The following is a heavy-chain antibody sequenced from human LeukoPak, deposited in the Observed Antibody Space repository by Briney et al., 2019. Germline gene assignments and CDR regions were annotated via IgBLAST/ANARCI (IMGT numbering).Heavy chain of an antibody. D-gene: IGHD6-13*01. CDR2: IYYSGST. CDR1: GGSISSSSYY. CDR3: ARGVTRIGIAAAGD. J-gene: IGHJ4*02. Sequence: NPSDTLSLTCTVSGGSISSSSYYWGWIRQPPGKGLEWIGSIYYSGSTYYNPSLKSRVTISVDTSKNQFSLKLSSVTAADTAVYYCARGVTRIGIAAAGDWGQGTLVTVSS. V-gene: IGHV4-39*07.